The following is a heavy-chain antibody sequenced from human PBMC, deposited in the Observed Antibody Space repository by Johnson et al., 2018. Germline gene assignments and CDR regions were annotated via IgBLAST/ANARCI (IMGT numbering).Heavy chain of an antibody. CDR3: SRDYGGGGWHFLGY. V-gene: IGHV3-49*03. CDR2: IRSKAYGGTT. CDR1: GFTFGDYG. J-gene: IGHJ4*02. Sequence: VQLVESGGGLVQXGRSLRLXCTASGFTFGDYGMSWFRQAPGKGLEWVGFIRSKAYGGTTEYAASVKGRVTISRDDSKSIAYLQMNSLKTEDTAVYYCSRDYGGGGWHFLGYWGQGTLVTVSS. D-gene: IGHD2-15*01.